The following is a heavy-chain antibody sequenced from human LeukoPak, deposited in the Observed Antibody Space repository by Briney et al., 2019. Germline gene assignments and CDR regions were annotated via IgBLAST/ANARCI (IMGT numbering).Heavy chain of an antibody. CDR1: GGSFSGSY. CDR2: INHSGST. V-gene: IGHV4-34*01. J-gene: IGHJ5*02. Sequence: PSETLSLTCAVYGGSFSGSYWSWIRQPPGKGLEWIGEINHSGSTNYNPSLKSRVTISVDTSKNQFSLKLSSVTAADTAVYYCARLPNYDFWSGYTDGDWFDPWGQGTLVTVSS. CDR3: ARLPNYDFWSGYTDGDWFDP. D-gene: IGHD3-3*01.